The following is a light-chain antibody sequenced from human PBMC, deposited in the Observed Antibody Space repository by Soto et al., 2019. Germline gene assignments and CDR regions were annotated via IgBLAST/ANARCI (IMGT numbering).Light chain of an antibody. CDR2: DAS. CDR3: QQYDNLPLI. V-gene: IGKV1-33*01. J-gene: IGKJ5*01. CDR1: QDIRKY. Sequence: IQMTQSPSSLSASVGDRVTITCQATQDIRKYLNWYQQKPGKAPKLLIYDASGLETGVPSRFSGSGSGTDFTLTISSLQPEDVATYYCQQYDNLPLIFGQGTRLDIK.